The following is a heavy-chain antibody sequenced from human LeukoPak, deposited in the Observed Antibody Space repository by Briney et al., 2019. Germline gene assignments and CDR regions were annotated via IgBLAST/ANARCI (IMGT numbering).Heavy chain of an antibody. CDR2: IHHSGST. V-gene: IGHV4-31*03. Sequence: SETLSLTCTVSGGSISSGNYYWSWIRQHPGKGLEWIGYIHHSGSTYYNPSLRSRVIISVDTSKNQFSLKLNSVTAADTAVYYCASYGSGSYRFDPWGQGTLVTVSS. D-gene: IGHD3-10*01. J-gene: IGHJ5*02. CDR1: GGSISSGNYY. CDR3: ASYGSGSYRFDP.